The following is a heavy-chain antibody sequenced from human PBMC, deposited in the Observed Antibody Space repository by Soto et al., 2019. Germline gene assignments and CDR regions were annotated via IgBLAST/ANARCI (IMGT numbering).Heavy chain of an antibody. D-gene: IGHD3-22*01. J-gene: IGHJ4*02. V-gene: IGHV1-18*01. CDR1: GYTFTSYG. CDR3: ARDSRYYYDRSVLGL. Sequence: ASVKVSCKASGYTFTSYGISWVRQAPGQGLEWMGWISAYNGNTNYAQKLQGRVTMTTDTSTSTAYMELRSLRSDDTAVYYCARDSRYYYDRSVLGLWGQGTLVTVSS. CDR2: ISAYNGNT.